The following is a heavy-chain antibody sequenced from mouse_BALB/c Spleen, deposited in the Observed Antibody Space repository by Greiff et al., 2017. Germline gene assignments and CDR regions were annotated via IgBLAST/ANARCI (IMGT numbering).Heavy chain of an antibody. CDR3: ASYGNYGGDY. D-gene: IGHD2-1*01. CDR2: INSNGGST. J-gene: IGHJ4*01. Sequence: EVQRVESGGGLVQPGGSLKLSCAASGFTFSSYGMSWVRQTPDKRLELVATINSNGGSTYYPDSVKGRFTISRDNAKNTLYLQMSSLKSEDTAMYYCASYGNYGGDYWGQGTSVTVSS. V-gene: IGHV5-6-3*01. CDR1: GFTFSSYG.